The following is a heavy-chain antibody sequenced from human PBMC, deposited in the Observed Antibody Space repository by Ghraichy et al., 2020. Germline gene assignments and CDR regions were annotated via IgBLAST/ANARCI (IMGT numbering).Heavy chain of an antibody. D-gene: IGHD6-19*01. J-gene: IGHJ5*02. CDR2: IYYSGST. Sequence: SETLSLTCTVSGGSISSSSYYWGWIRQPPGKGLEWIGSIYYSGSTYYNPSLKSRVTISVDTSKNQFSLKLSSVTAADTAVYYCVRHGPIAVAGVGFDPWGQGTLVTVSS. CDR3: VRHGPIAVAGVGFDP. V-gene: IGHV4-39*01. CDR1: GGSISSSSYY.